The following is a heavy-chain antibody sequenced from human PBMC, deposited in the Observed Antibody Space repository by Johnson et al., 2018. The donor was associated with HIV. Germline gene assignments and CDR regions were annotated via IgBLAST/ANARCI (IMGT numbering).Heavy chain of an antibody. Sequence: VQLVESGGGVVRPGGSLRLSCAASGFTFDDYGMSWVRQAPGKGLEWVSGINWNGDSTGYGDFVKGRFTISRDNAKNALYLQMNSLRREDTAVYYCARGVRNSYGYLLGTFDIWGQGTMVTVSS. CDR1: GFTFDDYG. V-gene: IGHV3-20*04. CDR2: INWNGDST. D-gene: IGHD5-18*01. CDR3: ARGVRNSYGYLLGTFDI. J-gene: IGHJ3*02.